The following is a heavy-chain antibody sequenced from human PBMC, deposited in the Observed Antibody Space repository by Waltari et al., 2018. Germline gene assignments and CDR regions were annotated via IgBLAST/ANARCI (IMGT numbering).Heavy chain of an antibody. CDR3: ARDRGRGLYLDT. CDR1: GDSMTYW. V-gene: IGHV4-4*02. J-gene: IGHJ4*02. Sequence: QLQLQESGPGLVKPSGALSLICAVLGDSMTYWGSWVRQPPGNGLEWIGQVLGSGRTNYNPAFASRVTIALDTSTHQFALKITSATAADTALYYCARDRGRGLYLDTGGQGILVTVSP. D-gene: IGHD2-15*01. CDR2: VLGSGRT.